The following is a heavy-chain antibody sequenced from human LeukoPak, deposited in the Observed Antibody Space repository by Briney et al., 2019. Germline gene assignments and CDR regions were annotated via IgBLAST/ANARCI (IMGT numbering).Heavy chain of an antibody. V-gene: IGHV3-33*01. D-gene: IGHD4-17*01. Sequence: PGGSLRLSCAASGFTFSSYGMHWVRQAPGKGLEWVAVIWYDGSNKYYADSVKGRFTISRDNSKNTLYLQMNSLRAEDTAVYHCAREARDGDQSFDYWGQGTLVTVSS. CDR2: IWYDGSNK. CDR1: GFTFSSYG. J-gene: IGHJ4*02. CDR3: AREARDGDQSFDY.